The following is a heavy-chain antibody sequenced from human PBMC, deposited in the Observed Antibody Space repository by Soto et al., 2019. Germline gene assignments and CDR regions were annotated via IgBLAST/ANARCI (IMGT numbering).Heavy chain of an antibody. CDR2: IYYEST. CDR1: GGSISSYY. D-gene: IGHD3-22*01. V-gene: IGHV4-59*01. Sequence: SETLSLTCIVSGGSISSYYWSWIRQPPGKGLEWIGYIYYESTNYNPSLKSRVIISVDTSRNQLSLRLSSVTAADTAVYYCARAYYDTSGYSLAPWGQGTLVTVS. J-gene: IGHJ5*02. CDR3: ARAYYDTSGYSLAP.